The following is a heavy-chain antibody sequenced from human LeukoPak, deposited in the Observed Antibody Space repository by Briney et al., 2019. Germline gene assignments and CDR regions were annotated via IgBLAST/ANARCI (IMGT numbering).Heavy chain of an antibody. CDR3: AKGTFPTYYDILTAPPVPFDY. Sequence: GGSLRLSCAASGFTFSSYAMSWVRQAPGKGLEWVSAISGSGGSTYYADSVKGRFTISRDNSKNTLYLQMNSLRAEDTAVYYCAKGTFPTYYDILTAPPVPFDYWGQGTLVTVSS. CDR1: GFTFSSYA. J-gene: IGHJ4*02. V-gene: IGHV3-23*01. D-gene: IGHD3-9*01. CDR2: ISGSGGST.